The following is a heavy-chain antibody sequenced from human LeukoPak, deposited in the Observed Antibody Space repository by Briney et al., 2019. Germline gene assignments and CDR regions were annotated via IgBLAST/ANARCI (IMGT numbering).Heavy chain of an antibody. CDR2: ISGTTSGT. J-gene: IGHJ4*02. CDR3: ARGHRADGYSYGPYYFDY. V-gene: IGHV3-23*01. CDR1: EFTFSTCA. Sequence: GGSLRLSCAASEFTFSTCAMSWVRQAPGKGLEWVSGISGTTSGTYYADSVKGRFTISRDNSKNTLYLQMNSLRAEDTAVYYCARGHRADGYSYGPYYFDYWGQGTLVTVSS. D-gene: IGHD5-24*01.